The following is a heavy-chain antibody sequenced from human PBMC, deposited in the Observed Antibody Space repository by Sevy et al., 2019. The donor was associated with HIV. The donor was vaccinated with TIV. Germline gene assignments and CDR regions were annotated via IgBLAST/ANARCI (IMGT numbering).Heavy chain of an antibody. CDR1: GFTFSSYG. CDR2: ISYDGSNK. D-gene: IGHD4-17*01. V-gene: IGHV3-30*18. Sequence: QLGGSLRLSCAASGFTFSSYGMHWVRQAPGKGLEWVAVISYDGSNKYYADSVKGRFTISRDNSKNTLYLQMNSLRAEDTAVYYCAKERLDYGDYEDYYYYGMDVWGQGTTVTVSS. J-gene: IGHJ6*02. CDR3: AKERLDYGDYEDYYYYGMDV.